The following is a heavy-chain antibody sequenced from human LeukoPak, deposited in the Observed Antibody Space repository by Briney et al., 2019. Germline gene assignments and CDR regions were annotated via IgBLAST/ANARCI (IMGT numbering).Heavy chain of an antibody. CDR3: ARGPSIAARYDAFDI. J-gene: IGHJ3*02. V-gene: IGHV3-48*03. D-gene: IGHD6-6*01. CDR2: ISISGNTI. Sequence: PGGSLRLSCAASGYTFSSYELNWVRQAPGKGLEWVSYISISGNTISYADSVKGRFTISRDNAKNSLYLQVISLRAEDTAVYYCARGPSIAARYDAFDIWGQGTMVTVSS. CDR1: GYTFSSYE.